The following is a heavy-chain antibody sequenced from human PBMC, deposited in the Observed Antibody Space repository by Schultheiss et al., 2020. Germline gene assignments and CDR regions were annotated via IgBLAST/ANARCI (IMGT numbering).Heavy chain of an antibody. CDR1: GFSLSTSGMS. Sequence: QTLSLTCTFSGFSLSTSGMSVSWIRQPPGKALEWLARIDWDDDKFYSTSLKTRLTISKDTSKNQVVLTMTNMDPVDTATYYCARVSAGYNWGPLDYWGQGTLVTVSS. V-gene: IGHV2-70*04. CDR2: IDWDDDK. D-gene: IGHD5-24*01. CDR3: ARVSAGYNWGPLDY. J-gene: IGHJ4*02.